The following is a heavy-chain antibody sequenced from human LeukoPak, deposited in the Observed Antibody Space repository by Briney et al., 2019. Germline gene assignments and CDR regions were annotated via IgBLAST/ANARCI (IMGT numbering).Heavy chain of an antibody. J-gene: IGHJ5*02. CDR2: IYYRGRS. Sequence: SETLSLTCTVSGGSISTYYWSWIRQPPGKGLEWIGYIYYRGRSNYNPSLKSRVAISVDTSKSQFSLRLSSVTAADTAVYYCASSGHYYDSSGYYWPNWFDPWGQGTLVTVSS. CDR1: GGSISTYY. CDR3: ASSGHYYDSSGYYWPNWFDP. V-gene: IGHV4-59*08. D-gene: IGHD3-22*01.